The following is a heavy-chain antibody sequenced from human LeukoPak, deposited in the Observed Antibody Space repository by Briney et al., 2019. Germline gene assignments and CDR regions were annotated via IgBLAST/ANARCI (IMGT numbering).Heavy chain of an antibody. CDR1: GFTFSSSA. Sequence: PGGSLRLSCAASGFTFSSSAMSWVRQAPGKGLEWVSTISGSGGSTYYADSVKGRFTISRDNSKNTLSLPMNSLRVEDTAVYYCAKDLWDSSGWYSDYWGQGTLVAVSS. V-gene: IGHV3-23*01. CDR2: ISGSGGST. J-gene: IGHJ4*02. CDR3: AKDLWDSSGWYSDY. D-gene: IGHD6-19*01.